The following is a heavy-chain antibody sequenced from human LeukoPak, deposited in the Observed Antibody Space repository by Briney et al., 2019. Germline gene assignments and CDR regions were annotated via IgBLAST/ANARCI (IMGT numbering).Heavy chain of an antibody. Sequence: GGSLKLSCAASGFTFSSYWMSWIRQAPGKGLEWVSYISSSGSTIYYADSVKGRFTISRDNAKNSLYLQMNSLRAEDTAVYYCARDRVAAATTYYYYYGMDVWGQGTTVTVSS. CDR3: ARDRVAAATTYYYYYGMDV. J-gene: IGHJ6*02. CDR1: GFTFSSYW. CDR2: ISSSGSTI. D-gene: IGHD5-24*01. V-gene: IGHV3-11*01.